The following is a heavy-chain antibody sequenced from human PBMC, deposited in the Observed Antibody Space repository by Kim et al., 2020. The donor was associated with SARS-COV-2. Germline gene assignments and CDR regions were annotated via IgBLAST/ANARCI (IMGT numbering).Heavy chain of an antibody. CDR1: GFTFSGYA. D-gene: IGHD1-7*01. Sequence: GGSLRLSCAASGFTFSGYAMNWVRQLPGKGLEWVSTVSGSGGGTYYADSVNGRFTISRDNSKNTLYLQMNSLRVEDTAVYYCAKGFQNYFFDYLGRGTL. V-gene: IGHV3-23*01. J-gene: IGHJ4*02. CDR2: VSGSGGGT. CDR3: AKGFQNYFFDY.